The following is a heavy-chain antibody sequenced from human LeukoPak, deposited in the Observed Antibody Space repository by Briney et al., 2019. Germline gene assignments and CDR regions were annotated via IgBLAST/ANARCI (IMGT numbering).Heavy chain of an antibody. D-gene: IGHD1-26*01. V-gene: IGHV4-59*08. Sequence: SETLSLTCTVSGGSISGYYWSWIRQPPGKGLEWIGYIYYSGSTNYNPSLKSRVTISVDTSKNQFSLKLSSVTAADTAVYYCARQGSGSHKDWGQGTLVTVSS. CDR3: ARQGSGSHKD. CDR1: GGSISGYY. J-gene: IGHJ4*02. CDR2: IYYSGST.